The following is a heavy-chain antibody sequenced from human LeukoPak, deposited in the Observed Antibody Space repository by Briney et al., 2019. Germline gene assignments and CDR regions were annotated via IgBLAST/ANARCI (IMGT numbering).Heavy chain of an antibody. CDR2: IYHSGST. V-gene: IGHV4-59*01. D-gene: IGHD3-22*01. CDR1: GGSISSYY. J-gene: IGHJ3*02. Sequence: PSETLSLTCTVSGGSISSYYWSWIRQPPGKGLEWIGYIYHSGSTYYNPSLKSRVTISVDTSKNQFSLKLSSVTAADTAVYYCARVPPYYYDSSGRDAFDIWGQGTMVTVSS. CDR3: ARVPPYYYDSSGRDAFDI.